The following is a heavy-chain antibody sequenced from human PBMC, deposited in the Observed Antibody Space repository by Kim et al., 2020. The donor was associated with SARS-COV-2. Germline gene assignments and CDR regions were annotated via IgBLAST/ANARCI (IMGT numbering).Heavy chain of an antibody. J-gene: IGHJ4*02. CDR2: MNPSSGNT. Sequence: ASVKVSCKASGYTFTNYDVNWVRQATGQGLEWMGWMNPSSGNTGYAQKLQGRVTMTWNTSINTAYMELSSLRPEDTAVYSCASGVIDFWGQGTLVTVSS. CDR3: ASGVIDF. V-gene: IGHV1-8*01. CDR1: GYTFTNYD.